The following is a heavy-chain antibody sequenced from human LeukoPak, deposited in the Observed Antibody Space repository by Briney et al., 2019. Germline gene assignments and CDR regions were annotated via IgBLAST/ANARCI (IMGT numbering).Heavy chain of an antibody. Sequence: PSETLSLTCTVSGGSISSYYWSWIRQPPGKGLEWIGYIYYSGSTNSNPSLKSRVTISVDTSKNQFSLKLSSVTAADTAVYYCARHLEAGSSSWFDPWGQGTLVTVSS. CDR3: ARHLEAGSSSWFDP. D-gene: IGHD3-10*01. V-gene: IGHV4-59*08. J-gene: IGHJ5*02. CDR1: GGSISSYY. CDR2: IYYSGST.